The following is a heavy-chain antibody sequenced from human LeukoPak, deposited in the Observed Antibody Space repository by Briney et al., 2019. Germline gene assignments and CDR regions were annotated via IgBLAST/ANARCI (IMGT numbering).Heavy chain of an antibody. Sequence: GGSLRLSCAASGFTVSSNYMSWVRQAPGKGLEWGSVIYSGGDTYYADSVKGRFTISRDSSKNTLYVQMNSLRAEDTAVYYCARQLGWIDDYWGQGTLVTVSS. CDR3: ARQLGWIDDY. V-gene: IGHV3-66*04. CDR1: GFTVSSNY. D-gene: IGHD1-1*01. CDR2: IYSGGDT. J-gene: IGHJ4*02.